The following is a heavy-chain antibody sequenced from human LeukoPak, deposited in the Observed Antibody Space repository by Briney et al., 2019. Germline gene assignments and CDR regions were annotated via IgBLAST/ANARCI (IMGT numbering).Heavy chain of an antibody. J-gene: IGHJ4*02. CDR1: GFTFISYP. CDR3: AKDSHPLLTPVYGDYPLLHY. D-gene: IGHD4-17*01. CDR2: ISGSGGST. V-gene: IGHV3-23*01. Sequence: GWSLTLSCAASGFTFISYPMSWLRQAPWKGLEWVSAISGSGGSTYYADSVKGRLTISRDNSKNTLYLQMNSLRAEDTAVYYCAKDSHPLLTPVYGDYPLLHYCGQGTLVTVSS.